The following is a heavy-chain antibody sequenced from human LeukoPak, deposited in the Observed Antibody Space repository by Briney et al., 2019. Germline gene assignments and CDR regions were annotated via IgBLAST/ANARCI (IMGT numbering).Heavy chain of an antibody. CDR2: INAGNGNT. Sequence: ASVKVSCKASGYTFTSYAMHWVRQAPGQRLEWMGWINAGNGNTKYSQKFQGRATITRDTSASTAYMELSSLRSEDTAVYYCARVASGARIQLWLSYFDLWGRGTLVTVSS. V-gene: IGHV1-3*01. CDR1: GYTFTSYA. D-gene: IGHD5-18*01. J-gene: IGHJ2*01. CDR3: ARVASGARIQLWLSYFDL.